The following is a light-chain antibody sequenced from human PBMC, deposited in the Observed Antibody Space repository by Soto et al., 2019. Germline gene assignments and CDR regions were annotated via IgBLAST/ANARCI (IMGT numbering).Light chain of an antibody. J-gene: IGLJ1*01. CDR3: SSLTTSFTYV. CDR1: SSDVGAYNY. CDR2: EVS. Sequence: QSALTQPASVSGSPGQSVAISCTGTSSDVGAYNYISWYQQHPGKAPKLLLSEVSNRPSGVSDRFSCSKSGNTASLTISGLQAEDEADYYCSSLTTSFTYVFGTGTKVTVL. V-gene: IGLV2-14*01.